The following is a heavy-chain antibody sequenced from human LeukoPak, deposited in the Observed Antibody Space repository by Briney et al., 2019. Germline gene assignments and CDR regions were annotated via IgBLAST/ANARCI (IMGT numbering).Heavy chain of an antibody. Sequence: GGSLRLSCAASGFTFSSYSMHWVRQAPGKGLEWVAFIRYDGSNKYYADSVKGRFTISRDNSKNTLYLQMNSLRAEDTAVYYCARDNRRGLTYYDFWSGYSPGYFDYWGQGTLVTVSS. CDR2: IRYDGSNK. D-gene: IGHD3-3*01. V-gene: IGHV3-30*02. CDR3: ARDNRRGLTYYDFWSGYSPGYFDY. CDR1: GFTFSSYS. J-gene: IGHJ4*02.